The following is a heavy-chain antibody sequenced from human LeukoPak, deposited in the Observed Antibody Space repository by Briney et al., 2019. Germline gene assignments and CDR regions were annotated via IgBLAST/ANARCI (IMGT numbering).Heavy chain of an antibody. CDR2: INTNTGNP. V-gene: IGHV7-4-1*02. J-gene: IGHJ5*02. CDR1: GYRLTSFA. Sequence: ASVKVSCKASGYRLTSFAINWVRQAPGQGLEWMGWINTNTGNPTYAQGFTGRFVFSLDTSVSTAYLQIRSLKAEDTAVYYCAREGWSDPWGQGTLVTVSS. CDR3: AREGWSDP.